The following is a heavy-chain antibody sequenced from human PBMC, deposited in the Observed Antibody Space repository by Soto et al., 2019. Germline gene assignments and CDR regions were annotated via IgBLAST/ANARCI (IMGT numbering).Heavy chain of an antibody. V-gene: IGHV4-59*01. CDR2: IYYSGST. CDR3: AREPVAGNGGWFDP. Sequence: SETLSLTCTFSGGSISTYYWSWIRQPPGKGLEWIGYIYYSGSTNYNPSLKSRVTISVDTSKNQFSLKLSSVTAADTAVYYCAREPVAGNGGWFDPWGQGTLVTVSS. D-gene: IGHD6-19*01. J-gene: IGHJ5*02. CDR1: GGSISTYY.